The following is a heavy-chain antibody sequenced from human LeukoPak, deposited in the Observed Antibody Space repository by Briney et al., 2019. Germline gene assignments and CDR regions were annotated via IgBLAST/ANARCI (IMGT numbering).Heavy chain of an antibody. CDR2: IYHSGST. CDR1: NYSISRTYH. D-gene: IGHD5-24*01. V-gene: IGHV4-38-2*02. Sequence: PSETLSLTCSVSNYSISRTYHWGWIRQPPGKGLEWIGTIYHSGSTTCNPSLRSRVTMSVDKSNNQFSLRLRSVTAADTAVYYCARGVRWLQTKGTFDIWGQGTLVTVSS. J-gene: IGHJ3*02. CDR3: ARGVRWLQTKGTFDI.